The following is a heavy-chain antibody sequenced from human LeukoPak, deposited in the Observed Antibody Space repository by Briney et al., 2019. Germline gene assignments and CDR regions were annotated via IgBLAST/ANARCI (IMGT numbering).Heavy chain of an antibody. CDR3: ARGVTARPLFDY. D-gene: IGHD2-2*01. V-gene: IGHV4-34*01. CDR2: IYHSGST. J-gene: IGHJ4*02. Sequence: SETLSLTCAVYGGSFSGYYWSWVRQPPGKGLEWIGEIYHSGSTNYNPSLKSRVTISVDTSKNQFSLKLSSVTAADTAVYYCARGVTARPLFDYWGQGTLVTVSS. CDR1: GGSFSGYY.